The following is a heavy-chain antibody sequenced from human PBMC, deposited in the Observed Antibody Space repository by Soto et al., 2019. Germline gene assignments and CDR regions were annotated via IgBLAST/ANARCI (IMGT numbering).Heavy chain of an antibody. CDR3: ARAGDRYKDGMDV. D-gene: IGHD1-20*01. CDR1: GGSISSGGYS. Sequence: SETLSLTCAVSGGSISSGGYSWSWIRQPPGKGLEWIGYIYHSGSTYYNTSLKSRVTISVDRSKNQFSLKLSSVTAADTAVYYCARAGDRYKDGMDVWGQGTTVTVSS. J-gene: IGHJ6*02. CDR2: IYHSGST. V-gene: IGHV4-30-2*01.